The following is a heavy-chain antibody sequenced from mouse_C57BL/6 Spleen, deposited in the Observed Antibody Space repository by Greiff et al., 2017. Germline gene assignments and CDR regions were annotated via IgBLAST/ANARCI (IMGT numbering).Heavy chain of an antibody. Sequence: QVQLQQPGAELVRPGSSVKLSCKASGYTFTSYWMDWVKQRPGQGLEWIGNIYPSDSETHYNQKFKDKATLTVDKSSSNAYMQRSCLTSEESAVYYCARRGFTTVVAPYYFDYWGQGTTLTVSS. CDR2: IYPSDSET. V-gene: IGHV1-61*01. J-gene: IGHJ2*01. D-gene: IGHD1-1*01. CDR3: ARRGFTTVVAPYYFDY. CDR1: GYTFTSYW.